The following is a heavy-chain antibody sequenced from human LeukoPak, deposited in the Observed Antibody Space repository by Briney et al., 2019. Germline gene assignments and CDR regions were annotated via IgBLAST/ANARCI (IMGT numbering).Heavy chain of an antibody. V-gene: IGHV4-38-2*01. Sequence: SETLSLTCAVSGYSISSGYYWGWIRQPPGKGLEWIGSIYHSGSTYYNPSLKSRVTISVDTSKNQFSLKLSSVTAADTAVYYCARVVWFGEPFDYWGQGTLVTVFS. CDR1: GYSISSGYY. CDR2: IYHSGST. D-gene: IGHD3-10*01. J-gene: IGHJ4*02. CDR3: ARVVWFGEPFDY.